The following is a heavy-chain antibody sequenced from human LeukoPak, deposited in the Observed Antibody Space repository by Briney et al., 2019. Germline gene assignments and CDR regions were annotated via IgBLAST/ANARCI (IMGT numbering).Heavy chain of an antibody. CDR2: ISYDGSNK. D-gene: IGHD1-26*01. V-gene: IGHV3-30*04. CDR3: ARAREVGGSYYWFDP. Sequence: PGGSLRLSCAASGFTFSSYAMHWVRQAPGKGLEWVAVISYDGSNKYYADSVKGRFTISRDNSKNTLYLQMNSLRAEDTAVYYGARAREVGGSYYWFDPWGQGTLVTVSS. CDR1: GFTFSSYA. J-gene: IGHJ5*02.